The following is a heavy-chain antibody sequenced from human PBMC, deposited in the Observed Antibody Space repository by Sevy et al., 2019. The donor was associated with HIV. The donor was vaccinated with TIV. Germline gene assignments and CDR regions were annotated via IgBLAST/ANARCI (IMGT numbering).Heavy chain of an antibody. CDR1: GYRFTDYW. CDR3: ARGARGTLPSYYYYPMDV. J-gene: IGHJ6*02. Sequence: GESLKISCKASGYRFTDYWIGWVRQMPGKGLEWMGIIYPVDSDTTYSPSFQVQVTISFDKSIYTAYLPWSSLKASGTAIFYCARGARGTLPSYYYYPMDVWGQGTTVTVSS. D-gene: IGHD1-1*01. V-gene: IGHV5-51*01. CDR2: IYPVDSDT.